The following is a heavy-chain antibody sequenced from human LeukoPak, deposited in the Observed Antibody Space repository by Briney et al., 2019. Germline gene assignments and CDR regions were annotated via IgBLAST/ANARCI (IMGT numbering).Heavy chain of an antibody. Sequence: PGGSLRLSCAASGFTVSSNYMSWVRQAPGKGLEWVSVIYSGGSTYYADSVKGRFTISRDNPKNTLYLQMNSLSAEDTAVYYCARDLFNYSNFGYWGQGTLVTVSS. CDR1: GFTVSSNY. CDR3: ARDLFNYSNFGY. J-gene: IGHJ4*02. V-gene: IGHV3-66*01. D-gene: IGHD4-4*01. CDR2: IYSGGST.